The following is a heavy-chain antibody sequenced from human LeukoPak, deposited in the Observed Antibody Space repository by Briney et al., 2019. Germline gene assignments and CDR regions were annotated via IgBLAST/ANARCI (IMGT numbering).Heavy chain of an antibody. J-gene: IGHJ3*02. CDR1: GYTFTSYY. Sequence: SVKVSCKASGYTFTSYYMHWVRQAPGQGLEWMGGIIPIFGTANYAQKFQGRVTITADESTSTAYMELSSLRSEDTAVYYCARGNYGHHDAFDIWGQGTMVTVSS. V-gene: IGHV1-69*13. D-gene: IGHD1-7*01. CDR2: IIPIFGTA. CDR3: ARGNYGHHDAFDI.